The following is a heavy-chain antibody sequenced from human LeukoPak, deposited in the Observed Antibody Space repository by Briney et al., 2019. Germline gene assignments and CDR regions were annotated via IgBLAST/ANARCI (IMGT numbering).Heavy chain of an antibody. D-gene: IGHD2-2*02. V-gene: IGHV3-21*01. Sequence: PGGSLRLSCAASGLTVSSSYMSWVRQAPGRGLEWVSSISSGSDYIYYADSVRGRFTISRDNAENSLYLQMNRLRAEDTAVYYCARQYCDSTSCYIGNYYYGMDVWGQGTTVTVSS. CDR2: ISSGSDYI. CDR3: ARQYCDSTSCYIGNYYYGMDV. J-gene: IGHJ6*02. CDR1: GLTVSSSY.